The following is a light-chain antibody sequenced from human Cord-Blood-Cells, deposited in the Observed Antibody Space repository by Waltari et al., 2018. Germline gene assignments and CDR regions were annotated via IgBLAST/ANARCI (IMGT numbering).Light chain of an antibody. CDR2: EDN. Sequence: NFMLTQPHSVSESPGKTVTISCTGSRGSIASNYVQWYQQRPGSAPTTVIYEDNQSPSGVPDRFSGSIDSSSNSASLTISGLKTEDEADYYCQSYDSSNWVFGGGTKLTVL. CDR3: QSYDSSNWV. V-gene: IGLV6-57*02. J-gene: IGLJ3*02. CDR1: RGSIASNY.